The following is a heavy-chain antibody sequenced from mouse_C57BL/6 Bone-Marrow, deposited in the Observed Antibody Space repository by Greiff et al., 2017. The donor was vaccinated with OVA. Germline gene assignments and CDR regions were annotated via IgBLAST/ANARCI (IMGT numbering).Heavy chain of an antibody. J-gene: IGHJ2*01. CDR2: INPYNGGT. CDR1: GYTFTDYY. Sequence: EVQLQQSGPVLVKPGASVKMSCKASGYTFTDYYMNWVKQSHGKSLEWIGVINPYNGGTSYNQKFKGKATLTVDKSSSTAYMELNSLTSEDSAVYYCARRDGLATVVAGDYWGQGTTLTVSS. D-gene: IGHD1-1*01. CDR3: ARRDGLATVVAGDY. V-gene: IGHV1-19*01.